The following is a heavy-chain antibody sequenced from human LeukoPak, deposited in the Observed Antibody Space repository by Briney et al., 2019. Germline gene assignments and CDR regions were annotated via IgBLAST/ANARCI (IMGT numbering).Heavy chain of an antibody. V-gene: IGHV1-2*02. CDR3: AKDLQSSYDYDTSGYYFVGYFFYMDV. CDR1: GYTFSDYH. D-gene: IGHD3-22*01. CDR2: INSNSAGT. Sequence: ASVKVSCKASGYTFSDYHIHWLRQAPGQGLEWLGWINSNSAGTHYAQKFQGRVTMTRDPSITTAYMELSRLQSDATAVYYCAKDLQSSYDYDTSGYYFVGYFFYMDVWGKGTTVTVSS. J-gene: IGHJ6*03.